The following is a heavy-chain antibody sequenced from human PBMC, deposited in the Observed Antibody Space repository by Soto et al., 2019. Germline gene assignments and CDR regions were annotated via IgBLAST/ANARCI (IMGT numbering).Heavy chain of an antibody. Sequence: GGSLRLSCAASRFTFSSYAMHWVRQAPGKGLEWVAVISYDGSNKYYADSVKGRFTISRDNSKNTLYLQMNSLRAEDTAVYYCARDRPGYSYGSRSNGMDVWGQGTTVTVSS. J-gene: IGHJ6*02. CDR3: ARDRPGYSYGSRSNGMDV. CDR2: ISYDGSNK. D-gene: IGHD5-18*01. CDR1: RFTFSSYA. V-gene: IGHV3-30-3*01.